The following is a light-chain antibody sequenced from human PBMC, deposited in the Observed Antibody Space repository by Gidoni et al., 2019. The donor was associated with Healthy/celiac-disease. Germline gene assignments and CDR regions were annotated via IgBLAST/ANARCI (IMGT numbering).Light chain of an antibody. Sequence: QSALTQPPSASASPGPSVTISCTGTSSDVGGYNYVSWYQQHPGKAPKLMIYEVSKRPSGVPDRFSGSKSGNTASLTVSGRQAEDESDYYCSSYAGSSIVFGGGTKLTVL. CDR1: SSDVGGYNY. V-gene: IGLV2-8*01. CDR2: EVS. J-gene: IGLJ2*01. CDR3: SSYAGSSIV.